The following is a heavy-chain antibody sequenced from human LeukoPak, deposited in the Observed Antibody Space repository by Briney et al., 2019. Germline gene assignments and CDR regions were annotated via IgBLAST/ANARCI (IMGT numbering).Heavy chain of an antibody. D-gene: IGHD5-12*01. CDR1: GGSFSGYY. J-gene: IGHJ4*02. CDR2: INHSGST. CDR3: ATRYSGYEDTPPRYQFDY. Sequence: PSETLSLTCAVYGGSFSGYYWGWIRQPPGKGLEWIGEINHSGSTNYNPSLKSRVTISVDTSKNQFSLKLSSVTAADTAVYYCATRYSGYEDTPPRYQFDYWGQGTLVTVSS. V-gene: IGHV4-34*01.